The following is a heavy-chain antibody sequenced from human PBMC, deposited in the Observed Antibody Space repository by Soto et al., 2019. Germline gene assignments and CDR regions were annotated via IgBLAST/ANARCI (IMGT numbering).Heavy chain of an antibody. CDR2: IIPIFGTA. CDR1: GGTFSSYA. D-gene: IGHD6-19*01. CDR3: ARALGDYSSGWYYALGFDY. Sequence: SVKVSCKTSGGTFSSYAISWVRQAPGEGLDWMGGIIPIFGTANYAQKFQGRVTITADESKNTLYLQMNSLRAEDTAVYYCARALGDYSSGWYYALGFDYWGQGTLVTVSS. J-gene: IGHJ4*02. V-gene: IGHV1-69*13.